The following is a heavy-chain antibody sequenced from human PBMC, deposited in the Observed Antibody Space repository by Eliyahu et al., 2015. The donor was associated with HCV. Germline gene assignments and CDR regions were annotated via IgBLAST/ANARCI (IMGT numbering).Heavy chain of an antibody. CDR1: GFTFSAHA. CDR3: AKSDSYGDLMP. D-gene: IGHD4-17*01. V-gene: IGHV3-23*01. J-gene: IGHJ4*02. Sequence: EVQVLESGGGLVXPGGSLRLSCSASGFTFSAHAMSXVRQAPGKGLEWVXTXNGNRGATYYADYVKGRFTISRDDSKNTVHLQMNNLRPEDTAVYYCAKSDSYGDLMPWGQGTLVTVS. CDR2: XNGNRGAT.